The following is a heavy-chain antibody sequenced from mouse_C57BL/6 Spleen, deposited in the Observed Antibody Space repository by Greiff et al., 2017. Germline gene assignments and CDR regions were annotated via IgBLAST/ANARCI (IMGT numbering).Heavy chain of an antibody. CDR3: TGGGLGPSYAMDY. D-gene: IGHD4-1*01. J-gene: IGHJ4*01. V-gene: IGHV5-9-1*02. CDR2: ISRGGDYI. Sequence: EVMLVESGEGLVKPGGSLKLSCAASGFTFSSYAMSWVRQTPEQRLEWVAYISRGGDYIYYADTVKGRSTIPRANSWNPLYLQMSSLKSEDTAMYYCTGGGLGPSYAMDYWGQGTSVTVSS. CDR1: GFTFSSYA.